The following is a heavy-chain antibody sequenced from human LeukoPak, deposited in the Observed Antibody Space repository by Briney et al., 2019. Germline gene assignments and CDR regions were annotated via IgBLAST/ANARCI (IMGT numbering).Heavy chain of an antibody. CDR1: GYSFPTYW. CDR2: IQPGDSQT. J-gene: IGHJ3*02. Sequence: GESLKISCKGSGYSFPTYWIDWVRQIPGKGLEWMGLIQPGDSQTRYSPSFQGQVTFSDDKSSTAYLQWSSLRASDTAIYYCARRLQTGGFDIWGQGTMVTVSS. D-gene: IGHD1-26*01. CDR3: ARRLQTGGFDI. V-gene: IGHV5-51*01.